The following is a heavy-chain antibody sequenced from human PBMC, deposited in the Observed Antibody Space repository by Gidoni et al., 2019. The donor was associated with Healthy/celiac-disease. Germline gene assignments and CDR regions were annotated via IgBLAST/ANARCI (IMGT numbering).Heavy chain of an antibody. CDR2: IYYSGST. Sequence: QLQLQESGPGLVKPSETLSLTCTVPGCSISSSSYYWGWIRQPPGKGLEWIGSIYYSGSTYYNPSLKSRVTISVDTSKNQFSLKLSSVTAADTAVYYCARVTVTTSFDYWGQGTLVTVSS. CDR3: ARVTVTTSFDY. CDR1: GCSISSSSYY. J-gene: IGHJ4*02. D-gene: IGHD4-17*01. V-gene: IGHV4-39*01.